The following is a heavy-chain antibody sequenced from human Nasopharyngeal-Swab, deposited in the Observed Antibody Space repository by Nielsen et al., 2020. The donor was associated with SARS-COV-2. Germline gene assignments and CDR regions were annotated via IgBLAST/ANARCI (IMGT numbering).Heavy chain of an antibody. V-gene: IGHV2-26*01. CDR3: ARIDYDYVWGSYRYTGGHFDY. J-gene: IGHJ4*02. CDR2: IFSNDEK. D-gene: IGHD3-16*02. Sequence: RQAPGKALEWLAHIFSNDEKSYSTSLKSRLTISKDTSKSQVVLTMTNMDPVDTATYYCARIDYDYVWGSYRYTGGHFDYWGQGTLVTVSS.